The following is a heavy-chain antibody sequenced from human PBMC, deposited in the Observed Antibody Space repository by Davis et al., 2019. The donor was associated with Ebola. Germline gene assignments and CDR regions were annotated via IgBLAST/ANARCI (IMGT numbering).Heavy chain of an antibody. Sequence: SVKVSCKASVGTFSSYAISWVRQAPGQGLEWMGGIIPIFGTANYAQKFQGRVTITADESTSTAYMELSSLRSEDTAVYYCARDTPQSGWHEGRAFDIWGQGTMVTVSS. V-gene: IGHV1-69*13. D-gene: IGHD6-19*01. J-gene: IGHJ3*02. CDR2: IIPIFGTA. CDR1: VGTFSSYA. CDR3: ARDTPQSGWHEGRAFDI.